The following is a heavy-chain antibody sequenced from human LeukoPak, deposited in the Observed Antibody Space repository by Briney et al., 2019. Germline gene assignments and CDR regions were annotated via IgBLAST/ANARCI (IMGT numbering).Heavy chain of an antibody. CDR2: INWNGGST. V-gene: IGHV3-20*04. CDR1: GFAFSSHW. Sequence: PGGSLRLSCAGSGFAFSSHWMNWVRQAPGKGLEWVSGINWNGGSTGYADSVKGRFTISRDNAKNSLYLQMNSLRAEDTAVYYCARDPYYYGDYEDNLDYWGQGTLVTVSS. J-gene: IGHJ4*02. CDR3: ARDPYYYGDYEDNLDY. D-gene: IGHD4-17*01.